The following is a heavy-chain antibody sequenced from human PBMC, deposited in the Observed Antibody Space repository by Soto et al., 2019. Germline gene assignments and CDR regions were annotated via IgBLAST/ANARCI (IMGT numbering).Heavy chain of an antibody. CDR3: AKSQTVSGYSYGLTFDY. J-gene: IGHJ4*02. D-gene: IGHD5-18*01. CDR2: ISGSGGST. CDR1: GFTFSSYA. V-gene: IGHV3-23*01. Sequence: PGGSLRLSCAASGFTFSSYAMSWVRQAPGKGLEWVSAISGSGGSTYYADSVKGRFTISRDNSKNTLYLQMNSLRAEDTAVYYCAKSQTVSGYSYGLTFDYWGQGTLVT.